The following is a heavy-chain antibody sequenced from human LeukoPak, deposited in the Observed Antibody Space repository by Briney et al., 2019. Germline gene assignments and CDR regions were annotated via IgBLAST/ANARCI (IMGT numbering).Heavy chain of an antibody. D-gene: IGHD1-26*01. V-gene: IGHV3-30*02. J-gene: IGHJ4*02. Sequence: GGSLRLSCAASGFTFSSSGMHWVRQAPGKGLEWVAYIRNDGSNKNYADSVKGRFTISRDNSQNTLYLQMNSLRADNTAVYYCASRIATSFDYWGQGTLVTVSS. CDR2: IRNDGSNK. CDR1: GFTFSSSG. CDR3: ASRIATSFDY.